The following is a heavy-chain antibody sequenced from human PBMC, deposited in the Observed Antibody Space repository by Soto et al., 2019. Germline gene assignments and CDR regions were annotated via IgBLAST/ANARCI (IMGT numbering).Heavy chain of an antibody. V-gene: IGHV3-30*18. J-gene: IGHJ5*02. CDR2: ISNDGGRR. CDR3: AKAGNGGRINWFDP. CDR1: GFIFSDYG. D-gene: IGHD2-8*01. Sequence: QVQVVQSGGGVVQPGRSLRLSCAASGFIFSDYGIHWLRQAPGKGLEWVAVISNDGGRRFYGDSVRGRFTLATDNSKNTVYLQMNSLRAEDTAVYYCAKAGNGGRINWFDPWGQGTLVPVSS.